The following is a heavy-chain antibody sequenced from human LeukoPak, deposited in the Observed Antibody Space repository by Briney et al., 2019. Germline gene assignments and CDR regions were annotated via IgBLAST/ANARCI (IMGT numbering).Heavy chain of an antibody. D-gene: IGHD6-13*01. CDR2: ISWNSGSI. CDR3: AKDRSSWSNSFDY. Sequence: GGSLRLSCAASGFTFDDYAMHWVRQAPGKGLEWVSGISWNSGSIGYADSVKGRFTISRDNAKNSLYLQMNSLRAEDMALYYCAKDRSSWSNSFDYWGQGTLVTVSS. J-gene: IGHJ4*02. CDR1: GFTFDDYA. V-gene: IGHV3-9*03.